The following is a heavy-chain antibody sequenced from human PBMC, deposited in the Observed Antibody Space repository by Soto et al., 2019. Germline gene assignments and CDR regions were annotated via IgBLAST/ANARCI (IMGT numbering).Heavy chain of an antibody. CDR2: ISLSGSDT. CDR1: GFIFSDYR. J-gene: IGHJ4*02. V-gene: IGHV3-48*01. CDR3: AREYKDGSYLTH. Sequence: EVQLVESGGGLAQPGGSLRLSCAASGFIFSDYRMNWVRQAPGKGLEWVSYISLSGSDTYYADSVKGRFTISRDDAKNSLWLQMNSLRAEDTAVYYCAREYKDGSYLTHWGQGTLVTVSS. D-gene: IGHD3-10*01.